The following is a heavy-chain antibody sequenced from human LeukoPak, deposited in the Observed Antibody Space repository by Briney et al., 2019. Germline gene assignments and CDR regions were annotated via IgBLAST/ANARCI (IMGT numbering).Heavy chain of an antibody. V-gene: IGHV3-23*01. CDR3: AKDGGLWVSAHWGDS. CDR2: ITTSDGNT. CDR1: GFTFSSYT. D-gene: IGHD7-27*01. Sequence: GGSLRLSCAASGFTFSSYTMSWVRQAPGKGLEWVSTITTSDGNTYHADSVKGRFTVSRDNSKNTLFLQMNSLRAEDTAVYYCAKDGGLWVSAHWGDSWGRGTLVTVSS. J-gene: IGHJ4*02.